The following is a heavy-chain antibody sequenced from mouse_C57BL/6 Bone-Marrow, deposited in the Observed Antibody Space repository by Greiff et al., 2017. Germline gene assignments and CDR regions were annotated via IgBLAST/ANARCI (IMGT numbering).Heavy chain of an antibody. Sequence: EVQLVESGGDLVQPGGSLKLSCAASGFTFSSYGMSWVRQTPDKRLEWVATISSGGSYTYYPDSVKGRFTISRDNATNTLYLQMSSLKYEDTAMXYGTSKMPYMYSGYWGTGTTLTVSS. V-gene: IGHV5-6*01. D-gene: IGHD1-3*01. CDR1: GFTFSSYG. J-gene: IGHJ2*01. CDR2: ISSGGSYT. CDR3: TSKMPYMYSGY.